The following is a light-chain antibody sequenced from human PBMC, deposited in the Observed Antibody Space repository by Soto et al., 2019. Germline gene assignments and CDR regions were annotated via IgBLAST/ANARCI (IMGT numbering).Light chain of an antibody. V-gene: IGKV2-30*02. CDR2: QVS. CDR3: MQGTHWPYT. Sequence: DVVMTQSPLSLPVTLGQPASISCRSSQGLLHSNGDTFLSWFQQRPGQSPRLLIYQVSNRDSGVPDRFSGSGSGTDFTLTISRVEAEDVGIYYCMQGTHWPYTFGQGTKLEI. CDR1: QGLLHSNGDTF. J-gene: IGKJ2*01.